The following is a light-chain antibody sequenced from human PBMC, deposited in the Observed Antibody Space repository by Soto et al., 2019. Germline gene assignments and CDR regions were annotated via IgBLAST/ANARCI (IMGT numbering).Light chain of an antibody. CDR3: SSRTSAITWV. J-gene: IGLJ3*02. CDR2: EVN. V-gene: IGLV2-14*01. CDR1: SSDIGAYNY. Sequence: QSALTQPASVSGSPGQSITISCTGSSSDIGAYNYVSWFQQHPGKAPKLLIYEVNNRPSGISDRFSASKSGHTASLTISGLQAEDEADYYCSSRTSAITWVFGGGTQLTVL.